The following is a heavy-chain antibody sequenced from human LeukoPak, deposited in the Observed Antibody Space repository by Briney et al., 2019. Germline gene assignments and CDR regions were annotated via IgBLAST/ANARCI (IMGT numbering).Heavy chain of an antibody. D-gene: IGHD4-23*01. V-gene: IGHV3-7*01. J-gene: IGHJ4*02. CDR2: INREGNEK. CDR3: ARVGTWELQRVFDF. CDR1: GFAFSSYW. Sequence: GGSLRLSCATSGFAFSSYWMTWVRQVPGEGLEWVANINREGNEKYYVDSVKGRFTISRDNAKNSVDLQMDSLRVEDTAVYYCARVGTWELQRVFDFWGQGTLVTVSS.